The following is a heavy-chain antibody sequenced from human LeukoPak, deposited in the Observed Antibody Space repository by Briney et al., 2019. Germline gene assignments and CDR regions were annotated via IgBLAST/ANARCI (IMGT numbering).Heavy chain of an antibody. D-gene: IGHD3-22*01. Sequence: SVKVSCKASGYTFTSYDINWVRQAPGQGLEWMGRIIPILGIANYAQKFQGGVTITADKSTSTAYMELSSLRSEDTAVYYCARVNYDSSGYYPIGGWGQGTLVTVSS. V-gene: IGHV1-69*04. J-gene: IGHJ4*02. CDR1: GYTFTSYD. CDR2: IIPILGIA. CDR3: ARVNYDSSGYYPIGG.